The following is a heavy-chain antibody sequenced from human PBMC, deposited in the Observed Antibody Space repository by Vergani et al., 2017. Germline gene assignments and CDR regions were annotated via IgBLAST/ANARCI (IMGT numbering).Heavy chain of an antibody. CDR1: GFTFSSYW. D-gene: IGHD6-13*01. CDR3: ARVFEQQLVLIYYYYGMDV. V-gene: IGHV3-74*01. CDR2: INSDGSST. Sequence: EVQLVESGGGFVQPGGSLRLSCAASGFTFSSYWMHWVRQAPGKGLVWVSRINSDGSSTSYADSVKGRFTISRDNAKNTLYLQMNSLRAEDTAVYYCARVFEQQLVLIYYYYGMDVWGQGTTVTVSS. J-gene: IGHJ6*02.